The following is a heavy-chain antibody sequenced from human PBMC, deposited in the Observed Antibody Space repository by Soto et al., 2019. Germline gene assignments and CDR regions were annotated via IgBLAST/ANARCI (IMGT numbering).Heavy chain of an antibody. CDR2: IVVGSGNT. CDR1: GFTFTSSA. CDR3: AADYYGSGSHSNYYYGLDV. V-gene: IGHV1-58*02. D-gene: IGHD3-10*01. Sequence: QMQLVQSGPEVKKPGTSVKVSCKASGFTFTSSAMQWVRQARGQRLEWIGWIVVGSGNTNYAQKFQERVTIIRDMSTSTAYMELSSLRSEDTAMYYCAADYYGSGSHSNYYYGLDVWGQGTTVTVSS. J-gene: IGHJ6*02.